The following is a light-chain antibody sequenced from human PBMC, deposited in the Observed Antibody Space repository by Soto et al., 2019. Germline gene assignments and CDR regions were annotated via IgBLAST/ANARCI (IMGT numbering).Light chain of an antibody. CDR2: GAS. CDR3: QQYGSSPPWT. CDR1: HSVSSTY. J-gene: IGKJ1*01. V-gene: IGKV3-20*01. Sequence: EIVLTQSPGTLSLSPGERATLSCRASHSVSSTYLAWYQQKPGQAPRLLIYGASSRATGIPDRFSGSGSGTDFTLIISRLEPEDFAVYYCQQYGSSPPWTFGQGTKVEIK.